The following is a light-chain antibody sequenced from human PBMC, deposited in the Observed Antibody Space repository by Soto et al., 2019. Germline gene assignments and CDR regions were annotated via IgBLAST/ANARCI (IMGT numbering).Light chain of an antibody. Sequence: QSVLTQPASVSVSPGQSITISCTGTSSDVGGYNYVSWYQHHPGKAPKLMIYEVSKRPSGVSNRLSGSKSGNTASLTISGLQAEDEADYYCCSYAGSSTSYVFGTGTKVTVL. CDR3: CSYAGSSTSYV. CDR1: SSDVGGYNY. V-gene: IGLV2-23*02. CDR2: EVS. J-gene: IGLJ1*01.